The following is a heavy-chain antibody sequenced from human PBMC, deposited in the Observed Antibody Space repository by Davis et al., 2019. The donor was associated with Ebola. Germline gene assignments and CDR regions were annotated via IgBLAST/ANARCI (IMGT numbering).Heavy chain of an antibody. J-gene: IGHJ3*02. CDR1: GFSFSNYW. V-gene: IGHV3-74*01. CDR3: ARDFTYYFDDSGYYSAPNDALDI. CDR2: ISPDGSAT. Sequence: HTGGSLRLSCAASGFSFSNYWIHWVRQAPGKGPVWVSRISPDGSATGYADSLKGRFTISRDDSKNTLYLEIHSVRPEDTAVYYCARDFTYYFDDSGYYSAPNDALDIWGQGTKVTVSS. D-gene: IGHD3-22*01.